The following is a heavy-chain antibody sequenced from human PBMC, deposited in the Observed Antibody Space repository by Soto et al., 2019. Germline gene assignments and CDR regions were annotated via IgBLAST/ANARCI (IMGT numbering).Heavy chain of an antibody. CDR2: INPSGGTT. D-gene: IGHD3-3*02. J-gene: IGHJ4*02. Sequence: GDSVKGACKGSGYTFTSYYIHWVRQAPGQGLEWMGIINPSGGTTSYPQKFQGRVTMTRDTSTSTVYMELSSLRSEDTAIYYCAREMEMAKIRNAQHSFVYSGQAPFVTVSS. CDR1: GYTFTSYY. CDR3: AREMEMAKIRNAQHSFVY. V-gene: IGHV1-46*01.